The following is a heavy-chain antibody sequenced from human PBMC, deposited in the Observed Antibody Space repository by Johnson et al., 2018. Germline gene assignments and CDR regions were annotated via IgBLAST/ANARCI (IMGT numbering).Heavy chain of an antibody. Sequence: QVQLVQSGGGVVQPGRSLRLSCAASGFTFSKFGIHWVRQAPGKGLEWVALISYDGSNKYYADFVKGRFTISRDNSKNTLYLQMNSLRAEDAAVYYCAKDGAGDVGIAYYYHYYMDVWCKGATVTVSS. D-gene: IGHD2-21*01. CDR3: AKDGAGDVGIAYYYHYYMDV. J-gene: IGHJ6*03. V-gene: IGHV3-30*18. CDR2: ISYDGSNK. CDR1: GFTFSKFG.